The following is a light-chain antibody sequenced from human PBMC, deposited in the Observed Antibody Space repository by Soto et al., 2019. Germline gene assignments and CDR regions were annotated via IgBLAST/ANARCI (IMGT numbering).Light chain of an antibody. CDR2: KAS. J-gene: IGKJ5*01. CDR1: QTISSW. CDR3: QQYGSSSIT. Sequence: DIQMTQSPSTLSGSVGDRVTITCRASQTISSWLAWYQQKPGKAPKLLIYKASTLKSGVPSTFSGRGSGTEFTLTISSLQPDDFAVYYCQQYGSSSITFGQGTRLEIK. V-gene: IGKV1-5*03.